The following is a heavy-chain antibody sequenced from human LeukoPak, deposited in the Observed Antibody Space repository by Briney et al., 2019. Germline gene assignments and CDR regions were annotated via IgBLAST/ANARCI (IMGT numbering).Heavy chain of an antibody. V-gene: IGHV3-23*01. CDR2: ISGSGGST. CDR3: ARGPSGYHNT. D-gene: IGHD5-12*01. Sequence: GGSLRLSCAASGVTFSTYGMSWVRQAPGKGLEWVSAISGSGGSTYYADSVKGRLTISRDISKNTLYLQMNSLRAEDTAVYYCARGPSGYHNTGGQGTLVTVSS. CDR1: GVTFSTYG. J-gene: IGHJ4*02.